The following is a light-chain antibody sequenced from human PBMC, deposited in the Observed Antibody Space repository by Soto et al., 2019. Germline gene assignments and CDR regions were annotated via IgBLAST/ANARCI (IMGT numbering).Light chain of an antibody. V-gene: IGKV1-5*03. CDR1: QSISSR. CDR3: QQSLSTLLT. Sequence: DIQMTQSPSSLSASVGDRVTITCRASQSISSRLAWYQQKPGKAPQVLIYKASSLQSGVPSRFSGSGSGTEFTLTISSLQPDDFATYYCQQSLSTLLTFGGGTKVDIK. CDR2: KAS. J-gene: IGKJ4*01.